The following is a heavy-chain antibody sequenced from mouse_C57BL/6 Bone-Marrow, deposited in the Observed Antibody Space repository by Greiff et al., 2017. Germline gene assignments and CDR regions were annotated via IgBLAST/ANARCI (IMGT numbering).Heavy chain of an antibody. CDR3: ARLITTVVARDYYAMDY. Sequence: EVKLQESGGGLVKPGGSLKLSCAASGFTFSSYTMSWVRQTPEKRLEWVATISGGGGNTYYPDSVKGRFTISRDNAKNTLYLQMSSLRSEDTALYYCARLITTVVARDYYAMDYWGQGTSVTVSS. CDR2: ISGGGGNT. CDR1: GFTFSSYT. J-gene: IGHJ4*01. V-gene: IGHV5-9*01. D-gene: IGHD1-1*01.